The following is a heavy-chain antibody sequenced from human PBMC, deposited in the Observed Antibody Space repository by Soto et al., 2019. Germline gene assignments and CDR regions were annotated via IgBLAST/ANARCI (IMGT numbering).Heavy chain of an antibody. Sequence: PGGSLRLSCAASEFTFSNYAMSWVHQAPGKGLEWVSAISYGGGTTYYADSVKGRFTISRDNSKNTLYLQMNSLRAEDTAVYYCAKNPGYYYDSAGYHVDYWGQGTLVTVSS. CDR1: EFTFSNYA. CDR2: ISYGGGTT. V-gene: IGHV3-23*01. J-gene: IGHJ4*02. CDR3: AKNPGYYYDSAGYHVDY. D-gene: IGHD3-22*01.